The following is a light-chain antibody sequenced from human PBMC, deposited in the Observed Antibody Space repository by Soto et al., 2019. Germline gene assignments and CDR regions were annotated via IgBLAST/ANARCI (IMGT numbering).Light chain of an antibody. V-gene: IGKV3-20*01. CDR2: GAS. J-gene: IGKJ1*01. CDR3: QQYGRSRWT. CDR1: KSISSNH. Sequence: EIVLTQSPGTLSLSPGDRATLSCRASKSISSNHLAWYQQKAGQAPRLLIYGASSRATGIPGRFSGSGSGTDFTLTISGLEPEDSAVYYCQQYGRSRWTFGQGTKVEI.